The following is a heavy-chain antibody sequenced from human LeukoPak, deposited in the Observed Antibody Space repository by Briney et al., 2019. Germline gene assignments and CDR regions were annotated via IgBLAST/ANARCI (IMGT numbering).Heavy chain of an antibody. CDR1: GGSISSGDYY. J-gene: IGHJ3*02. Sequence: SETLSLTCTVSGGSISSGDYYWSWIRQPPGKGLEWIGYIYYSGSTYYNPSLKSRVTISVDTSKNQFTLKLSSVTAADTAVYYCARDPVPVSPHAFDIWGQGTMVTVSS. D-gene: IGHD2-2*01. CDR3: ARDPVPVSPHAFDI. CDR2: IYYSGST. V-gene: IGHV4-30-4*08.